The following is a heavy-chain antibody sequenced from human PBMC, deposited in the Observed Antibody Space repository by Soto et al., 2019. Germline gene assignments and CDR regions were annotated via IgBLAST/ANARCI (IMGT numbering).Heavy chain of an antibody. CDR2: INHSGST. CDR1: GGSFSGYY. CDR3: ARTVAGPFDY. D-gene: IGHD6-19*01. Sequence: PSETLSLTCAVYGGSFSGYYWSWIRQPPGKGLEWIGEINHSGSTNYSTSLKTRLTISKDTSKNQVVLTMTNMDPVDTATYYCARTVAGPFDYWGQGTLVTVSS. V-gene: IGHV4-34*01. J-gene: IGHJ4*02.